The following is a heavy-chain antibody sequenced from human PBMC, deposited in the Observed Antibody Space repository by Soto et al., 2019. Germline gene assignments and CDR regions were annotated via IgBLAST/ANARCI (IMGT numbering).Heavy chain of an antibody. D-gene: IGHD5-18*01. CDR1: GLKVSSW. Sequence: EVQLVEAGGGLVQPGGSLRLSCAASGLKVSSWMSWVRQAPGKGLEWVAMTTQDGSGRHYLDSLKGRFTISRDSAKNSMYRQMNSLTVEDTAMYYCASLATAVIKTGGYWGQGTQVTVSA. V-gene: IGHV3-7*01. CDR3: ASLATAVIKTGGY. CDR2: TTQDGSGR. J-gene: IGHJ4*02.